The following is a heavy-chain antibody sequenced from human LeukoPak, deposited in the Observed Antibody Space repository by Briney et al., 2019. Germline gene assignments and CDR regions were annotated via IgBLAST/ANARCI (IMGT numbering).Heavy chain of an antibody. D-gene: IGHD4-17*01. CDR2: IGSSGSTV. J-gene: IGHJ3*02. CDR3: ARDTLHYADSPYAFDM. V-gene: IGHV3-48*03. Sequence: GSLRLSCAASGFSFSSYEMNWVRQAPGKGLEWVSYIGSSGSTVYYEDSVKGRFTISRDNAKNSLYLQMNSLRDEDTAVYYCARDTLHYADSPYAFDMWGQGAMVTVSS. CDR1: GFSFSSYE.